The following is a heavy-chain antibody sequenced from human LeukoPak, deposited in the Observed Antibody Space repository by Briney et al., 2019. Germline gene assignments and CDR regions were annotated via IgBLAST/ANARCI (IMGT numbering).Heavy chain of an antibody. Sequence: SETLSLTCAVYGGSFSGYYWSRIRQPPGKGLEWIGEINHSGSTNYNPSLKSRVTISVDTSKNQFSLKLSSVTAADKAVYYCARSCRILDIVATIRARLGGNGFDIWGQGTMVTVSS. V-gene: IGHV4-34*01. CDR1: GGSFSGYY. D-gene: IGHD5-12*01. CDR2: INHSGST. CDR3: ARSCRILDIVATIRARLGGNGFDI. J-gene: IGHJ3*02.